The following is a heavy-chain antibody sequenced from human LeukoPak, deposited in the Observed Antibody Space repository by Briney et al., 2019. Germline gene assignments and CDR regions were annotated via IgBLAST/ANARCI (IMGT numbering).Heavy chain of an antibody. V-gene: IGHV3-30*18. J-gene: IGHJ6*02. Sequence: GGSLRLSFAASGFTFRNYGMHWVRQAPGKGLEWLAVISYDGSNKYYADSVKGRFTISGDISKNTLYLQMYSLRAEDTAVYYCAKVRSAYCISTSCLYGMVVWGQRTTVTVSS. CDR1: GFTFRNYG. CDR2: ISYDGSNK. CDR3: AKVRSAYCISTSCLYGMVV. D-gene: IGHD2-2*01.